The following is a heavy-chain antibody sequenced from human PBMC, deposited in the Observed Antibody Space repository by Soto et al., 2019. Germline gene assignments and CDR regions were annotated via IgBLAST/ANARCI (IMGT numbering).Heavy chain of an antibody. CDR3: ARDGPTARPSGSHTFED. V-gene: IGHV4-4*07. D-gene: IGHD1-26*01. CDR1: GGSISSYY. CDR2: IYTSGST. Sequence: PSETLSVTCTVSGGSISSYYWSWIRQPAGKGLEWIGRIYTSGSTNYNPSLKSRVTMSVDTSKNQFSLKLSSVTAADTAVYYCARDGPTARPSGSHTFEDWGQGTLVTVSS. J-gene: IGHJ4*02.